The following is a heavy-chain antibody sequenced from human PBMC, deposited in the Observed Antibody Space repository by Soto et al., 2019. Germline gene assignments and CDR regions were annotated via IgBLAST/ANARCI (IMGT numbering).Heavy chain of an antibody. CDR1: GYDFTAYD. CDR3: GRGPSPRAPAGGTPYYYAMDV. CDR2: MNPINGAT. V-gene: IGHV1-8*02. Sequence: ASVKVSCKASGYDFTAYDINWVRQASGQGLEWMGWMNPINGATGSARRFQGRVSMTRNTATGTAYLELTSLRSDDTAVYYCGRGPSPRAPAGGTPYYYAMDVWGQGTTVTVS. J-gene: IGHJ6*02. D-gene: IGHD6-13*01.